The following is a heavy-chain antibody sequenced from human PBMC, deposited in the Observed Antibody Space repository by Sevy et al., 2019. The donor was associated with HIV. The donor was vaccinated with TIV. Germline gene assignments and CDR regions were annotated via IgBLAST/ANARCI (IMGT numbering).Heavy chain of an antibody. Sequence: GGSLRLSCAASGFTFSSYAMSWVRQAPGKGLEWVSAISGSGNTYYADSVKGRFTISGDNPKNTLFLQMNSLRAEDTAVYYCAKDRSHIIMIRGVVIFDYWGQGTLVTVSS. CDR3: AKDRSHIIMIRGVVIFDY. J-gene: IGHJ4*02. CDR2: ISGSGNT. V-gene: IGHV3-23*01. D-gene: IGHD3-10*01. CDR1: GFTFSSYA.